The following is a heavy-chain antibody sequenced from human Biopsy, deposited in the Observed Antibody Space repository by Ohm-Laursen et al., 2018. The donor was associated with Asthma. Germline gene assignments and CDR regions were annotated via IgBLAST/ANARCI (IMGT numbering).Heavy chain of an antibody. CDR1: GFTFSSYA. Sequence: SLRLSCSASGFTFSSYAMGWVRQAPGTGLEWVSGVSWNSGSIDYADSVKGRFTISRDNAKNSLYLQMNSLRGADTALYYCVKDIRLQLWGFDSWGQGTLVTVSS. D-gene: IGHD6-13*01. CDR3: VKDIRLQLWGFDS. J-gene: IGHJ4*02. CDR2: VSWNSGSI. V-gene: IGHV3-9*01.